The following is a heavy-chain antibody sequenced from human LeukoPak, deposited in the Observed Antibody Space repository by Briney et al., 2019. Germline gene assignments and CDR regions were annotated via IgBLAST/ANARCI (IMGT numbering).Heavy chain of an antibody. V-gene: IGHV3-53*01. CDR1: GFTVSSNY. D-gene: IGHD5-24*01. J-gene: IGHJ4*02. CDR2: IYSGGST. Sequence: GGSLRLSCAASGFTVSSNYMSWVRQAPGKGLVWVSVIYSGGSTYYADSVKGRFTISRDNSKNTLYLQMNSLRAEDTAVYYCARCRDGYNFDYWGQGTLVTVSS. CDR3: ARCRDGYNFDY.